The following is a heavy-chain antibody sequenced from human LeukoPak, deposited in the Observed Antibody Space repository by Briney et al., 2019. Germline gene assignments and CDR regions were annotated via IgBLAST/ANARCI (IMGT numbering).Heavy chain of an antibody. J-gene: IGHJ4*02. CDR2: IYYSGST. Sequence: SETLSLTCTVSGGSISSYYWSWIRQPPGKGLEWIGYIYYSGSTNYNPSLKSRVTISVDRSKNQFSLKLSSVTAADTAVYYCARDASRGFDTWGQGTLVTVSS. D-gene: IGHD5-24*01. CDR3: ARDASRGFDT. V-gene: IGHV4-59*01. CDR1: GGSISSYY.